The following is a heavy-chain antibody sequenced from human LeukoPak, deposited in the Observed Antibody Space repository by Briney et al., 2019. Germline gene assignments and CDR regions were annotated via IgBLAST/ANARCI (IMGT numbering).Heavy chain of an antibody. D-gene: IGHD1-26*01. J-gene: IGHJ3*02. CDR3: ARDPGVGATVDAFDI. Sequence: ASVKVSCKASGYTFTGYYMHWVRQAPGQGLEWMGRINPNSGGTNYAQKFQGRVTMTRDTSISTAYMELSRLRSDDTAVYYCARDPGVGATVDAFDIWGQGTMVTVSS. CDR1: GYTFTGYY. CDR2: INPNSGGT. V-gene: IGHV1-2*06.